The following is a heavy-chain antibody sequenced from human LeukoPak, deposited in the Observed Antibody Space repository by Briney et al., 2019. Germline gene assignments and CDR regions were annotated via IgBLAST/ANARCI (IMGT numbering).Heavy chain of an antibody. CDR2: ISSSINYI. D-gene: IGHD1-14*01. CDR1: GFTFSSYT. CDR3: ARSRTSSPYDKNLNF. Sequence: PGGSLRPSCAASGFTFSSYTMSWVREAPGKGLEWVSSISSSINYIYHADSVKGRFTISRDDAQNSVYLQMNSLKDEDTAVYYCARSRTSSPYDKNLNFWGQGTLVIVSS. J-gene: IGHJ4*02. V-gene: IGHV3-21*01.